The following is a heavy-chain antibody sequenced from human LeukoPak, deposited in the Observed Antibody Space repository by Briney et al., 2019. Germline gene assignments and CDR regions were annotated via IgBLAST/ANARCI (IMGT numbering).Heavy chain of an antibody. CDR1: GGSISSTRYY. V-gene: IGHV4-39*07. CDR3: ARDPTVTPYYYYHYYMDV. CDR2: IYYSGNT. D-gene: IGHD4-17*01. Sequence: SETLSLTCTVSGGSISSTRYYWGWIRQPPGKGLEWIGSIYYSGNTYYNPSLKSRVTISVDTSKNQFSLKLSSVTAADTAVYYCARDPTVTPYYYYHYYMDVWGKGTTVTVSS. J-gene: IGHJ6*03.